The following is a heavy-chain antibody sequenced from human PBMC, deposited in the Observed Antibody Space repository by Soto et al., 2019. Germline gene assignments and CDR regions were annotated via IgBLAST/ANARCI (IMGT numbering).Heavy chain of an antibody. J-gene: IGHJ5*02. D-gene: IGHD6-6*01. CDR1: GYGFTTKW. V-gene: IGHV5-10-1*01. CDR3: VSHSSNTVAARAPFDP. CDR2: VDPSDSYT. Sequence: GESLKISCQDSGYGFTTKWISWVRQMPGKGLEWVGRVDPSDSYTDYSPSFRGHVIISVDRSVSTAYLEWSSLKASDSAIYYSVSHSSNTVAARAPFDPWGQGTLVTVSS.